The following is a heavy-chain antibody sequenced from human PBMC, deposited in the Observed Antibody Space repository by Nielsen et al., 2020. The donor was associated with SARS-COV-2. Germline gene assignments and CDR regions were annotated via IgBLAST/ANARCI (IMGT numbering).Heavy chain of an antibody. CDR2: IYSGGST. D-gene: IGHD6-19*01. CDR1: GFTFSSYA. J-gene: IGHJ6*03. V-gene: IGHV3-66*01. CDR3: ARDLQQWLSGYYYYMDV. Sequence: GESLKISCAASGFTFSSYAMHWVRQAPGKGLEWVSVIYSGGSTYYADSVKGRFTISRDNSKNTLYLQMNSLRAEDTAVYYCARDLQQWLSGYYYYMDVWGKGTTVTVSS.